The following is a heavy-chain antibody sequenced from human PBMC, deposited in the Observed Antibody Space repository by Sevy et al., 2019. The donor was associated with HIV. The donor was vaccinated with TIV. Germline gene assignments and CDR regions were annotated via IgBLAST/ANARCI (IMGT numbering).Heavy chain of an antibody. D-gene: IGHD2-21*02. CDR2: INPSGGGT. CDR1: GYTFTRYY. Sequence: ASVKVSCKASGYTFTRYYIHWVRQAPGQGLECMGIINPSGGGTNYVQKFQGGVTFTRDTSTSTVYMELSSLRSEDTAVYYCARVESCGGDCYYSDYWGQGTQVTVSS. CDR3: ARVESCGGDCYYSDY. J-gene: IGHJ4*02. V-gene: IGHV1-46*01.